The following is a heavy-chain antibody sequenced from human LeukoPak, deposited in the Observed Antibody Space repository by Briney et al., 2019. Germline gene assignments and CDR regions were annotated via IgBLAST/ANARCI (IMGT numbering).Heavy chain of an antibody. CDR2: IGASGGDI. J-gene: IGHJ4*02. CDR1: GFTFSSYT. CDR3: ARDPNWGSGY. D-gene: IGHD7-27*01. Sequence: GGSLRLSCATSGFTFSSYTMIWVRQAPGKGLEWVSIIGASGGDIHYVDSVKGRFSISRDNPKNTLTLQMNSLRVDDTAVYYCARDPNWGSGYWGQGTLVTVSS. V-gene: IGHV3-23*01.